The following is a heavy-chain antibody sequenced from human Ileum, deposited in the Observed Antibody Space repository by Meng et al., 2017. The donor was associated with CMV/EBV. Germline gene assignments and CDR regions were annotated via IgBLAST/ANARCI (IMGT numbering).Heavy chain of an antibody. J-gene: IGHJ4*02. D-gene: IGHD2-2*02. Sequence: SVKVSCKASGYTFTGYYMHWVRQAPGQGLEWMGRIIPILGIANYAQKFQGRVTITADKSTSTAYMELSSLRSEDTAVYYCAREGSVVVPAAILFDYWGQGTLVTVSS. CDR2: IIPILGIA. CDR3: AREGSVVVPAAILFDY. CDR1: GYTFTGYY. V-gene: IGHV1-69*04.